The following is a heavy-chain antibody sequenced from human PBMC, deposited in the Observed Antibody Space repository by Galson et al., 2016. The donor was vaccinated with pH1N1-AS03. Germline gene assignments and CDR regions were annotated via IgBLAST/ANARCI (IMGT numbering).Heavy chain of an antibody. V-gene: IGHV4-34*01. CDR2: INHSGDA. J-gene: IGHJ4*02. CDR1: GVSLNFFS. CDR3: ARQRAELETHDY. D-gene: IGHD1-1*01. Sequence: SETLSLTCGVSGVSLNFFSWSWIRQPPGKGLEFIGEINHSGDAKYNPSLQSRVTISVDKSKNQFSLKVNSVSAADTALYYCARQRAELETHDYWGQGTLFIVSS.